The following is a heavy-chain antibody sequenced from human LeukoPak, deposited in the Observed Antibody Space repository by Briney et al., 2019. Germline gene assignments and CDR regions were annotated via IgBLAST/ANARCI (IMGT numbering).Heavy chain of an antibody. V-gene: IGHV4-34*01. CDR3: ARGRVDIVVVPAAMSRYFDY. Sequence: SETLSLTCAVYGGSFSGYYWSWIRQPPGKGLEWIAEINHSGSTNYNPSLKSRVTISVDTSKNQFSLELSSVTAADTAVYYCARGRVDIVVVPAAMSRYFDYWGQGTLVTVSS. CDR1: GGSFSGYY. D-gene: IGHD2-2*03. CDR2: INHSGST. J-gene: IGHJ4*02.